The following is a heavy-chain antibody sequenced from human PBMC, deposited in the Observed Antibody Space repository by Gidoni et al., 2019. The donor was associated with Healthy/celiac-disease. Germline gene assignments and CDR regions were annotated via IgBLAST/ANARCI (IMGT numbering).Heavy chain of an antibody. D-gene: IGHD2-2*02. CDR1: GGSISSGGYS. CDR2: IYHSGST. J-gene: IGHJ5*02. V-gene: IGHV4-30-2*01. CDR3: ARDLGYCSSTSCYMWFDP. Sequence: QLQLQESGSGLVKPSQTLSLTCAVSGGSISSGGYSWSWIRQPPGKGLALIGYIYHSGSTYYNPSLKSRVTISVDRSKNQFSRKLSSVTAADTAVYYCARDLGYCSSTSCYMWFDPWGQGTLVTVSS.